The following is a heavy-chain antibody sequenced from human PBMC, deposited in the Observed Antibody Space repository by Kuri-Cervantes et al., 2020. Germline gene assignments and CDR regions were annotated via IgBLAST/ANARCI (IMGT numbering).Heavy chain of an antibody. D-gene: IGHD3-9*01. J-gene: IGHJ2*01. CDR3: ARDYDILTGYQNWYFDL. V-gene: IGHV4-31*01. Sequence: SETLSLTCTVSGGSISSGGYYWSWIRQHPGKGLEWIGYIYYSGSTYYNPSLKSLVTISVDTSKNQFSLKLSSVTAADTAVYYCARDYDILTGYQNWYFDLWGRGTLVTVSS. CDR1: GGSISSGGYY. CDR2: IYYSGST.